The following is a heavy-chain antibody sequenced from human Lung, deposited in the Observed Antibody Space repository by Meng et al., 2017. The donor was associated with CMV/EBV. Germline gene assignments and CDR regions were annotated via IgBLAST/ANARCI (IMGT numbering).Heavy chain of an antibody. V-gene: IGHV3-13*01. Sequence: ESXKISCAASGFSFSYYDMHWVRQVTGKSLERVSAISAAGDTYYPDSLKGRFSVSRENGNNSVYLQMNSLGAGDTAVYYCARVSIQSGFVIYVWGQGTTVTVSS. CDR1: GFSFSYYD. CDR2: ISAAGDT. D-gene: IGHD3-3*01. CDR3: ARVSIQSGFVIYV. J-gene: IGHJ6*02.